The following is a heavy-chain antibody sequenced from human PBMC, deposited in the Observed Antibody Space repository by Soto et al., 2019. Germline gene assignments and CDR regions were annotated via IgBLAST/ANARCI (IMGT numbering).Heavy chain of an antibody. J-gene: IGHJ3*01. V-gene: IGHV3-74*03. CDR1: GFTFSHYW. D-gene: IGHD1-26*01. Sequence: EVQLVESGGGLVQPGESLRLSCAASGFTFSHYWMHWVRQTPGKGLLWVSHIHNDGSRTTYADSVKGRFTISRDNARNTVYLQMNSLRDDDTAVYYCARGDRGAFDLWGQGTAVTVSS. CDR2: IHNDGSRT. CDR3: ARGDRGAFDL.